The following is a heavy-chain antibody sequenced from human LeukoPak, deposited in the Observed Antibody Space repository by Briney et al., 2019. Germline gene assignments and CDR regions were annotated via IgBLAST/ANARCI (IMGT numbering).Heavy chain of an antibody. J-gene: IGHJ4*02. CDR2: INWKGDLT. CDR1: GFTFDDYG. V-gene: IGHV3-20*04. D-gene: IGHD2-2*01. CDR3: ARPRGCGSSRCNNFDY. Sequence: GGSLRLSCAASGFTFDDYGMSWVRQAPGKGLEWVSTINWKGDLTYYVDSVKGRFTISRDNGKNSLYLQMNRLRAEDTAVYYCARPRGCGSSRCNNFDYWGQGTLVTVSS.